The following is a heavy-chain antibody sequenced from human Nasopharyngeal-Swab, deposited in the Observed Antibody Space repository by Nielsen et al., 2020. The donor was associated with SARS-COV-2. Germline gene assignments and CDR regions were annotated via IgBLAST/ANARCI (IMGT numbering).Heavy chain of an antibody. V-gene: IGHV3-73*01. CDR1: GFIFSASD. J-gene: IGHJ4*02. CDR3: TTDFYFDY. Sequence: GESLKISCAASGFIFSASDMHWVRQASGKGLEWVGRIGDKDHNYATTYGASVKGRFTISRDDSKNTVFLHMDSLRTEDTALYYCTTDFYFDYWGQGTLVTVSS. CDR2: IGDKDHNYAT.